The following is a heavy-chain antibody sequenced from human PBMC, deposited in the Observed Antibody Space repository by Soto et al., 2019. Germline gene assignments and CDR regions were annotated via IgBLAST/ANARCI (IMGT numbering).Heavy chain of an antibody. CDR1: GGTFSSYA. CDR2: IIPIFGTA. Sequence: ASVKVSCKASGGTFSSYAISWVRQAPGQGLEWMGGIIPIFGTANYAQKFQGRVTITADESTSTAYMELSSLRSEDTAVYYCARVGPGGQLVNYYYYGMDVWGQGTTVTVSS. J-gene: IGHJ6*02. CDR3: ARVGPGGQLVNYYYYGMDV. V-gene: IGHV1-69*13. D-gene: IGHD6-6*01.